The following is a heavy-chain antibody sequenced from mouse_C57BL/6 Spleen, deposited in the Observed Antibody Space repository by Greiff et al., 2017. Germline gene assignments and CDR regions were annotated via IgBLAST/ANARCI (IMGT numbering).Heavy chain of an antibody. CDR1: GFSFNTYA. V-gene: IGHV10-1*01. Sequence: EVKLLESGGGLVQPKGSLKLSCAASGFSFNTYAMNWVRQAPGKGLEWVARIRSKSNNYATYYADSVKDRFTISRDDSESMLYLQMNNLKTEDTAMYYCVRQAYYGHYAMDYWGQGTSVTVSS. D-gene: IGHD2-10*01. CDR2: IRSKSNNYAT. CDR3: VRQAYYGHYAMDY. J-gene: IGHJ4*01.